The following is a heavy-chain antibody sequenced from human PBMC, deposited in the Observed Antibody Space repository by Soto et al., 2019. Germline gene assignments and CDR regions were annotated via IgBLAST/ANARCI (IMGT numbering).Heavy chain of an antibody. CDR1: EFTVSSNY. V-gene: IGHV3-66*01. Sequence: EVQLVESGGGLVQPGGSLRLSCAASEFTVSSNYMSWVRQAPGKGLEWVSFIYGGGSTNYADSVKGRFTVSRENSKNTLYLQMNSLRAEDTAVYYCAGEGGRGYCSTTSCAFEHWGQGTLVTVSS. D-gene: IGHD2-2*01. J-gene: IGHJ1*01. CDR3: AGEGGRGYCSTTSCAFEH. CDR2: IYGGGST.